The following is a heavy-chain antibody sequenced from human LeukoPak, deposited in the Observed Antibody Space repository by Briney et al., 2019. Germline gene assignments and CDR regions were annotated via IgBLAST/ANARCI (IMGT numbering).Heavy chain of an antibody. CDR3: ARALDTTVLFGRY. CDR2: MSPYSGSR. D-gene: IGHD1-1*01. Sequence: GASVKVSCKTSGYTFTNYDINWVRQATGQGLEWMGWMSPYSGSRGYAQNFQGRVTMTRNSSTNTACMEMTSLTSEDTAVYYCARALDTTVLFGRYWGKGTLVIVSS. J-gene: IGHJ4*02. V-gene: IGHV1-8*01. CDR1: GYTFTNYD.